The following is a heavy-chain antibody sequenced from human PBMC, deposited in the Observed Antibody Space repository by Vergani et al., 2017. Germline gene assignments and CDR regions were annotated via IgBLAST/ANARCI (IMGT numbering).Heavy chain of an antibody. J-gene: IGHJ6*02. CDR2: IIPVLGKT. CDR1: GATFRSNT. V-gene: IGHV1-69*08. Sequence: QVQLVQSGAEVKQPGSSVKVSCKASGATFRSNTISWVRQVPGQGLEWMGRIIPVLGKTKYAQDFQGRLTITADTSTSTAYMELTSLRSQDTAVYYCARDPRGYGGDPEDYYYCIDVWGQGTTVTVSS. D-gene: IGHD2-21*02. CDR3: ARDPRGYGGDPEDYYYCIDV.